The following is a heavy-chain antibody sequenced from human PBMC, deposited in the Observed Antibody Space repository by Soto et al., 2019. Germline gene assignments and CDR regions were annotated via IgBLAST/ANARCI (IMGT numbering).Heavy chain of an antibody. CDR1: GFTFSGSA. V-gene: IGHV3-23*01. CDR2: ITSSGSEV. D-gene: IGHD6-19*01. CDR3: AKEGYDSGWYWDS. J-gene: IGHJ4*02. Sequence: VQSLESGGGLVQPGGSLRLSCAASGFTFSGSAMTWVRQTPGKWLEYVSSITSSGSEVFYTASVKGPFTMSRDNSKNMLYLQMNSLRAEDTAVYYCAKEGYDSGWYWDSWGQGALVTVSS.